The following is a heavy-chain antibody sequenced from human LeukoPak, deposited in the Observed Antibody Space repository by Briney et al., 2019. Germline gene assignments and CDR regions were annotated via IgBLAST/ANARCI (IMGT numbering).Heavy chain of an antibody. J-gene: IGHJ3*02. D-gene: IGHD3-22*01. V-gene: IGHV3-30*02. CDR1: GFTFSSYG. CDR2: IRYDGSNK. CDR3: AKEMRYYDSSGYPPDAFDI. Sequence: PGGSLRLSCAAPGFTFSSYGMHCVRQAPGKGLEWVELIRYDGSNKYYADSVKGRFTISRDNSKNTLYLQMNSLRAEDTAVYYCAKEMRYYDSSGYPPDAFDIWGQGTMVTVSS.